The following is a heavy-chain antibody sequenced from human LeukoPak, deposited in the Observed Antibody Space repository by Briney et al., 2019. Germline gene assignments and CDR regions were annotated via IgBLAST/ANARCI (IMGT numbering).Heavy chain of an antibody. CDR1: GFTFDDYA. Sequence: PGGSLRLSCAASGFTFDDYAMHWVRQAPGKGLEWVSGISWNSGSIGYADSVKGRFTISRDNAKNSLYLQMNSLRAEDTALYYCAKDYHPGGSGYCYYMDVWGKGTTVTVSS. CDR2: ISWNSGSI. D-gene: IGHD3-10*01. V-gene: IGHV3-9*01. CDR3: AKDYHPGGSGYCYYMDV. J-gene: IGHJ6*03.